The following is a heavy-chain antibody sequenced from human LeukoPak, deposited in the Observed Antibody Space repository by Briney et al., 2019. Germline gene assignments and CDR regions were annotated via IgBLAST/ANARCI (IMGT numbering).Heavy chain of an antibody. J-gene: IGHJ3*02. Sequence: ASVKVSCKASGYTFTSYYMHWVRQAPGQGLEWMGIINPSGGSTSYAQKFQGRVTMTRDTSTSTVYMELSSLRSEDTAVYYCASGEYCSSTSCSPRIDAFDIWSQGTMVTVSS. CDR2: INPSGGST. V-gene: IGHV1-46*01. CDR3: ASGEYCSSTSCSPRIDAFDI. D-gene: IGHD2-2*01. CDR1: GYTFTSYY.